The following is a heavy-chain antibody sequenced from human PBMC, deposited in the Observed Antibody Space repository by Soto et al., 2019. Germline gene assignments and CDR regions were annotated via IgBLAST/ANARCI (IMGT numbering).Heavy chain of an antibody. Sequence: EVQVLESGGGLVQPGGSLRLSCAASGFTFNDYAMSWVRQAPGKGLEWVSLISRTGDSTYFADSVKGRFTISRDNSKNTLYLQMNSRRAEDTAVYYCARTYYYGSGTYPRFDPGGQGTLVTVSS. CDR3: ARTYYYGSGTYPRFDP. CDR2: ISRTGDST. D-gene: IGHD3-10*01. J-gene: IGHJ5*02. CDR1: GFTFNDYA. V-gene: IGHV3-23*01.